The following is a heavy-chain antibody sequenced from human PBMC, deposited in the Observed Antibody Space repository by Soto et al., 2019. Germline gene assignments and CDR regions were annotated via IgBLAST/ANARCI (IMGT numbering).Heavy chain of an antibody. Sequence: TSETLSLTCAVSGFFISSGNYWGWIRKPPGKGLEWIGSIFHGGNTYYNPSLKSRVTISVDMSKNQFSLKLNSVTAADTAVYYCARARWYDTFDVWGQGTVVTVSS. V-gene: IGHV4-38-2*01. D-gene: IGHD2-15*01. CDR1: GFFISSGNY. CDR2: IFHGGNT. CDR3: ARARWYDTFDV. J-gene: IGHJ3*01.